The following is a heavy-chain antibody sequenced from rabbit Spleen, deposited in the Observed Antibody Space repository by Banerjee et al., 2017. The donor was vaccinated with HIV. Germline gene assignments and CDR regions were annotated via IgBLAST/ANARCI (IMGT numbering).Heavy chain of an antibody. J-gene: IGHJ4*01. V-gene: IGHV1S45*01. Sequence: QDQLEESGGGLVKPRGSLTLTCKASGFSFNSGYVMCWVRQAPGKGLELIACIYTTSGNTWYASWVNCRITISKTSSTTVTLQMASLTGADTATYFCVREACYAGYGDGNLWGQGTLVTVS. CDR1: GFSFNSGYV. D-gene: IGHD7-1*01. CDR3: VREACYAGYGDGNL. CDR2: IYTTSGNT.